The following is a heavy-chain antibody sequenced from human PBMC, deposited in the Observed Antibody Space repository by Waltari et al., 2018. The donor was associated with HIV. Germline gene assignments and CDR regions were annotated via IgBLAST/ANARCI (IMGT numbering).Heavy chain of an antibody. CDR3: AREPIYDYVWGSYRYFDY. V-gene: IGHV4-31*03. Sequence: QVQLQESGPGLVKPSQTLSLTCTVSGGSISSGGYYWSWIRQHPGKGLEWIGYIYYSGRTYYNPSLKSRVTISVDTSKNQFSLKLSSVTAADTAVYYCAREPIYDYVWGSYRYFDYWGQGTLVTVSS. CDR1: GGSISSGGYY. J-gene: IGHJ4*02. CDR2: IYYSGRT. D-gene: IGHD3-16*02.